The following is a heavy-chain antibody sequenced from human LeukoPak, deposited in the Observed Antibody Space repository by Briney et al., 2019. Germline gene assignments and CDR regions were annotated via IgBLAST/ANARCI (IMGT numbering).Heavy chain of an antibody. V-gene: IGHV4-4*07. CDR2: IYTSGTT. D-gene: IGHD4/OR15-4a*01. CDR3: ARDIYGGAQGY. J-gene: IGHJ4*02. CDR1: GGSISSYY. Sequence: SETLSLTCTVSGGSISSYYWSWIRQPAGKGLEWIGRIYTSGTTHYNPSLKSRVTMSVDTSKNQFSLKLSSVTAADTAFYYCARDIYGGAQGYWGQGTLVSVSS.